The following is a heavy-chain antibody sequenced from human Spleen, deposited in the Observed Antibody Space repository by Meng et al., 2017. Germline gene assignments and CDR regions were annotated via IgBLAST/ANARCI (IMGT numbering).Heavy chain of an antibody. V-gene: IGHV4-61*10. CDR2: IYYSGST. Sequence: GPGPCNPSQTPSLTCTVSGGSISSGGYYWSWIRQPAGKGLEWIGHIYYSGSTNYNPSLKSRVTISVDTSKNQFSLKLSSVTAADTAVYFCARSSTSPASYFFDYWGQGTLVTVSS. CDR1: GGSISSGGYY. CDR3: ARSSTSPASYFFDY. D-gene: IGHD6-6*01. J-gene: IGHJ4*02.